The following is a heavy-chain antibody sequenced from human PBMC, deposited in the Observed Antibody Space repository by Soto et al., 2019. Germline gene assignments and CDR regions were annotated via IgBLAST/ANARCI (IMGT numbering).Heavy chain of an antibody. V-gene: IGHV3-30*18. J-gene: IGHJ4*03. D-gene: IGHD3-10*01. CDR3: AKDSGRGSADYYFDY. CDR2: ISSDGNDK. Sequence: QVQLVESGGGVVQPGRSLRLSCAASGFTFNSYGMHWVRQAPGKGLEWVAVISSDGNDKYSANSLKGRFTTSRDNSKNTLYLQMVSLRAEDTAVYYCAKDSGRGSADYYFDYWGQGTTVTVSS. CDR1: GFTFNSYG.